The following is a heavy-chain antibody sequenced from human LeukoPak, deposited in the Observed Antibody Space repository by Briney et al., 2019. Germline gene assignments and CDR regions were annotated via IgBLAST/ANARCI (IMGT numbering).Heavy chain of an antibody. J-gene: IGHJ4*02. D-gene: IGHD3-22*01. CDR1: GFTFSSYW. CDR2: IKQDGSEK. V-gene: IGHV3-7*01. CDR3: ASPYYYDSSGYYD. Sequence: PGGSLRLSCAASGFTFSSYWMSWVRQAPGKGLEWVANIKQDGSEKYYVDSVKGRFTISRDNAKNSLYLQMNSLRAEDTAVYYCASPYYYDSSGYYDWGQGTLVTVSS.